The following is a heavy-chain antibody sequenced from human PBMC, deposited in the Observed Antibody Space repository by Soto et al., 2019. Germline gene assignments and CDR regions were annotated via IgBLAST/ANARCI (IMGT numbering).Heavy chain of an antibody. J-gene: IGHJ5*02. CDR3: AKDQKARQYYDFWSGKNWFDP. D-gene: IGHD3-3*01. CDR1: GFTFDDYA. V-gene: IGHV3-9*01. CDR2: ISWNSGSI. Sequence: GGSLRLSCAASGFTFDDYAMHWVRQAPGKGLEWVSGISWNSGSIGYADSVKGRFTISRDNAKNSLYLQMNSLRAGDTALYYCAKDQKARQYYDFWSGKNWFDPWGQGTLVTVSS.